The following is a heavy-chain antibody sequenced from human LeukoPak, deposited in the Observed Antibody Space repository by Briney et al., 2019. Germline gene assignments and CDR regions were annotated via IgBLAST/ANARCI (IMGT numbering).Heavy chain of an antibody. CDR2: ISAYNGNT. Sequence: ASVKVSCKASGGTFSSYGISWVRQAPGQGLEWMGWISAYNGNTNYAQKLQGRVTMTTDTSTSTAYMELRSLRSDDTAVYYCARRVRGSSLSFDPXXQGTLVTVSS. CDR3: ARRVRGSSLSFDP. J-gene: IGHJ5*02. V-gene: IGHV1-18*01. CDR1: GGTFSSYG. D-gene: IGHD6-13*01.